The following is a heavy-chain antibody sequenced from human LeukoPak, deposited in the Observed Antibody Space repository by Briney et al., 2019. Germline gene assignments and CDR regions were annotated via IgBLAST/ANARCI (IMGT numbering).Heavy chain of an antibody. CDR2: INDSGST. D-gene: IGHD1-14*01. J-gene: IGHJ4*02. Sequence: SETLSLTCTVSGGSISSRSYYWGWIRQPPGKGLEWIGEINDSGSTNYKSSLRSRVTISVDTSKNQFALNLNSMTAADTAVYYCARGRRVGLAKYPILNAFFDYWGQGTLVTVSS. V-gene: IGHV4-39*06. CDR3: ARGRRVGLAKYPILNAFFDY. CDR1: GGSISSRSYY.